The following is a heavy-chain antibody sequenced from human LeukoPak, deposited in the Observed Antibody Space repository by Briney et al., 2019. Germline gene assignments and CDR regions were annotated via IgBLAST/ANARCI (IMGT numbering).Heavy chain of an antibody. Sequence: GGSLRLSCAASGFTFSSYGMHWVRQAPGKGLEWVAVISYDGSNKYYADSVKGRFTISRDNSKNTLYLQMNSLRAEDTAVYYCAVMAVTAMYDYWGQGTLVTVSS. D-gene: IGHD2-21*02. J-gene: IGHJ4*02. V-gene: IGHV3-30*03. CDR2: ISYDGSNK. CDR1: GFTFSSYG. CDR3: AVMAVTAMYDY.